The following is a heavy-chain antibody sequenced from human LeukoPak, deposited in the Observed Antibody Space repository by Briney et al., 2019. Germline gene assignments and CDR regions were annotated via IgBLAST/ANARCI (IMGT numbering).Heavy chain of an antibody. CDR2: ISSDGGSP. CDR3: ARVYCSGGRCQYYFDY. CDR1: GFTFSSYA. J-gene: IGHJ4*02. D-gene: IGHD2-15*01. Sequence: GGSLRLSRAASGFTFSSYAMHWVRQAPGKGLEYVSGISSDGGSPFHVNSVKGRFTISRDNSKDTLYLQMGSLRAEDMAVYYCARVYCSGGRCQYYFDYWGQGTLVTVSS. V-gene: IGHV3-64*01.